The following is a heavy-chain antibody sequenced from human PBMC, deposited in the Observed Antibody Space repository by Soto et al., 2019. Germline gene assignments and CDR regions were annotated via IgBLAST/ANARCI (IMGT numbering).Heavy chain of an antibody. Sequence: QVQLVQSGAEGKKPGASVKVSCKASGYSFTSYGIIWVRQAPGQGLEWMGWISGYDGNTNYAQKLQGRVTMTTDTSTTTAYMELRSLRSDDTAVYYCARANFGGNSDWDYWGQGTLVTVSS. CDR3: ARANFGGNSDWDY. J-gene: IGHJ4*02. CDR2: ISGYDGNT. D-gene: IGHD2-21*01. V-gene: IGHV1-18*01. CDR1: GYSFTSYG.